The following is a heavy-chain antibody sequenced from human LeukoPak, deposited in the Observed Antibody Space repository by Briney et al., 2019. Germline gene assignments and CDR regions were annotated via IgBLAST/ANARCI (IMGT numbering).Heavy chain of an antibody. CDR1: GFTFNNYA. CDR2: ISGSGDGT. J-gene: IGHJ4*02. D-gene: IGHD3-10*01. CDR3: AREYGPGSYYYDY. Sequence: HPGGSLRLSCAASGFTFNNYAMTWVRQAPGKGLEWVSAISGSGDGTHYAASVKGRLTISRDNSKNTLYLQMNSLRTEDTALYYCAREYGPGSYYYDYWGQGTLVTVSS. V-gene: IGHV3-23*01.